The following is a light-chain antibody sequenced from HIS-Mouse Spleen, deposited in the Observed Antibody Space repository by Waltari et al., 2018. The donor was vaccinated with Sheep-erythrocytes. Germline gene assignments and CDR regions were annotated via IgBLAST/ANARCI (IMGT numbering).Light chain of an antibody. CDR2: DVS. CDR3: SSYTSSSTSWV. V-gene: IGLV2-14*03. J-gene: IGLJ3*02. CDR1: SSDVGGYNY. Sequence: QSALTQPASVSGSPGQSITISCTGTSSDVGGYNYVSWYQQHPGKAPKLMIYDVSNRPSGVSYRFSGYKSGNTASLTISGLQAEDEADYYCSSYTSSSTSWVFGGGTKLTVL.